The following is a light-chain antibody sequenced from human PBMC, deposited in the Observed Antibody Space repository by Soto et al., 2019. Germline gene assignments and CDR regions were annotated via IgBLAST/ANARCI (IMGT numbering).Light chain of an antibody. CDR3: QQYNNWPPVT. Sequence: EIVMTQSPATLSVSPGERATLSCRASQSVSSNLAWYQQKPGQAPRLLIYGASTRATGIPARFSGSGSGTEFTLAISSLQSEDFAVYYCQQYNNWPPVTCGPGTKVDIK. J-gene: IGKJ3*01. CDR1: QSVSSN. V-gene: IGKV3-15*01. CDR2: GAS.